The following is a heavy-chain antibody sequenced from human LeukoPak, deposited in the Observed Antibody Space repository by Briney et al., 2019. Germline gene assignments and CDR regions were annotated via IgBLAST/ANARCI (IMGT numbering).Heavy chain of an antibody. CDR3: ARATYSYGSAYDY. CDR2: IFYGGST. V-gene: IGHV4-59*11. J-gene: IGHJ4*02. D-gene: IGHD5-18*01. Sequence: SETLSLTCTVSGGSISSHYWSWIRQPPGKGLGWVGYIFYGGSTNYNPSLKSRVTISVDTSKNQFSLNLNSVTAADTAVYYCARATYSYGSAYDYWGQGTLVTVSS. CDR1: GGSISSHY.